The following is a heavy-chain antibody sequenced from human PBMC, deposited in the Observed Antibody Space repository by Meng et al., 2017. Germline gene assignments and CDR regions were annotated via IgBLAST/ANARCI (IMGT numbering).Heavy chain of an antibody. J-gene: IGHJ1*01. CDR1: GYTFTSYG. Sequence: QVTLVQSGAEVKKPGASVKVSCEASGYTFTSYGISWVRQAPGQGLEWMGWISAYNGNTNYAQKLRGRVTMTTDTSTSTAYMELRSLRSDDTAVYYCAQTTVTTYSEYFQHWGQGTLVTVSS. CDR2: ISAYNGNT. V-gene: IGHV1-18*01. CDR3: AQTTVTTYSEYFQH. D-gene: IGHD4-11*01.